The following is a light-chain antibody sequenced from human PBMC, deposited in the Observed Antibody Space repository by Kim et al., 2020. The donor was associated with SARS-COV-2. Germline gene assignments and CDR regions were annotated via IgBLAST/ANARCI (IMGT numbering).Light chain of an antibody. CDR3: QAWDSSTVV. CDR2: QNS. J-gene: IGLJ2*01. Sequence: VSPGKTASTTCCGDKLGDKYSCCYQQKPGQSPVLVIYQNSRRPSGLPERFAGSNSGNTATLTISGTQAMDEADYYCQAWDSSTVVFGGGTQLTVL. CDR1: KLGDKY. V-gene: IGLV3-1*01.